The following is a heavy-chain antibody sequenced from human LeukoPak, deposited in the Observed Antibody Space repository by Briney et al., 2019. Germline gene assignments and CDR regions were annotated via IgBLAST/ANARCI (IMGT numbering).Heavy chain of an antibody. D-gene: IGHD2-15*01. CDR2: IYHSGST. CDR3: ARAPGWGYSGTYFDL. J-gene: IGHJ2*01. CDR1: GGSISSGGYS. Sequence: SETLSLTCTVSGGSISSGGYSWSWIRQPPGKGLEWIGYIYHSGSTYYNPSLKSRVTISVDRSKNQFSLKLSSVTAADTAVHYCARAPGWGYSGTYFDLWGRGTLVTVSS. V-gene: IGHV4-30-2*01.